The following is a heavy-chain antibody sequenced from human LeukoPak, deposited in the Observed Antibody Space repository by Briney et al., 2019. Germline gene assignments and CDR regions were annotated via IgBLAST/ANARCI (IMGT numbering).Heavy chain of an antibody. CDR2: IIPIFGTP. CDR3: ARVDRYHFYLDV. J-gene: IGHJ6*03. V-gene: IGHV1-69*05. CDR1: GGTFRTYS. Sequence: SVKVSCKASGGTFRTYSVTWVRQPPGQGLEWMGGIIPIFGTPNYAQKFQGRVKVTTDDATGTAYMELSSLMSEDTAIYYCARVDRYHFYLDVWGKGTPVTVSS.